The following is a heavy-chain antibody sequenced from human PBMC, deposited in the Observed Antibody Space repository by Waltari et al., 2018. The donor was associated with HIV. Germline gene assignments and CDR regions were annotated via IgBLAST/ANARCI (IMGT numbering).Heavy chain of an antibody. CDR3: ARVSDSYGTVFEY. Sequence: QVQLQESGPGLVKSSQTLSLTGTVSGGAISSGNYYWNWIRQHPGKGLEWVGYIQHSGSTYYNPSLKSRVSISVNTSKNQFSLNLTSVTAADTAVYYCARVSDSYGTVFEYWGQGTLVSVSS. CDR1: GGAISSGNYY. V-gene: IGHV4-31*03. D-gene: IGHD3-10*01. J-gene: IGHJ4*02. CDR2: IQHSGST.